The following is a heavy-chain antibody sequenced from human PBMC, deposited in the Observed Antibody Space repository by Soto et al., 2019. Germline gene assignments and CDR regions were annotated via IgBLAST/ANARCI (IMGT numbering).Heavy chain of an antibody. V-gene: IGHV1-18*01. CDR2: ISGYNGDT. D-gene: IGHD1-26*01. J-gene: IGHJ6*02. CDR1: GYTFTRYG. Sequence: QGQLVQSGPEVKKPGASVKVSCKASGYTFTRYGISWVRQAPGQGLEWMGWISGYNGDTNYAQKVQGRVTMTIDTPTSTAYMEWRSLTSDDTAIYYCAKNGKLPYYYYGMDVWGQGTTVTVSS. CDR3: AKNGKLPYYYYGMDV.